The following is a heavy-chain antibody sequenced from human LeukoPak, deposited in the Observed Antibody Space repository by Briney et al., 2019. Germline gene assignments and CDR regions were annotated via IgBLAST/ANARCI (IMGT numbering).Heavy chain of an antibody. J-gene: IGHJ4*02. CDR3: ARDHVVGATNFDY. V-gene: IGHV3-7*01. CDR1: GFTFGTYW. Sequence: GGSLRLFCAASGFTFGTYWMSWDRQAAGEGLEWVANINQDASEKYYVDSVRGRFTISRDNAKNSLYLQMNSLRADDTAIYYCARDHVVGATNFDYWGQGTLVTVSS. D-gene: IGHD1-26*01. CDR2: INQDASEK.